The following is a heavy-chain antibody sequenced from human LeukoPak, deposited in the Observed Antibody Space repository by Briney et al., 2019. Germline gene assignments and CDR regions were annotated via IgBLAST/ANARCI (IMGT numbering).Heavy chain of an antibody. CDR2: IGTIPGVT. V-gene: IGHV3-23*01. CDR1: GFTFSNYA. CDR3: AKAADTNYFRYGDY. J-gene: IGHJ4*02. Sequence: GGTLRLSCAASGFTFSNYAMSWVRQAPGKGLEWVSVIGTIPGVTYYTESVKGRFTISRDNSKNTVYLQMNNLRADDTALYFCAKAADTNYFRYGDYWGQGTLVTVSS. D-gene: IGHD1-7*01.